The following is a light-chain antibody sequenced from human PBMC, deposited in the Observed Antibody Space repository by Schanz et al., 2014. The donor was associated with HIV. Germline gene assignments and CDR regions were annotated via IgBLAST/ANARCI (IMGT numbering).Light chain of an antibody. CDR1: SRDVGGYNY. CDR3: CSYAGTSTVVV. Sequence: QSALTQPPSASGSPGQSVTISCTGTSRDVGGYNYVSWYQQHPGQAPKLMIYEVSKRPSGVSNRFSGSKSGNTASLTFSGLQAEDEADYYCCSYAGTSTVVVFGGGTKLTVL. J-gene: IGLJ2*01. V-gene: IGLV2-23*02. CDR2: EVS.